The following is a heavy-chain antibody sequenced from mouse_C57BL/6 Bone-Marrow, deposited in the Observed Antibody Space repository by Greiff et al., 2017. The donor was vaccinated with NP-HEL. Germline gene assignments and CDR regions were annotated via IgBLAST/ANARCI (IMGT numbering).Heavy chain of an antibody. CDR1: GFTFTDYY. Sequence: DVMLVESGGGLVQPGGSLSLSCAASGFTFTDYYMSWVRQPPGKALEWLGFIRNKANGYTTEYSASVKGRFTISRDNSQSILYLQMNALRAEDSATYYCARSYYYGSSRYYFDCWGQGTTLTVSS. CDR2: IRNKANGYTT. D-gene: IGHD1-1*01. J-gene: IGHJ2*01. V-gene: IGHV7-3*01. CDR3: ARSYYYGSSRYYFDC.